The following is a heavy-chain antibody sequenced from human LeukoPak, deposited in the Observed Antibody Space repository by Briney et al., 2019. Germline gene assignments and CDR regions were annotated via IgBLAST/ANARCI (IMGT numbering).Heavy chain of an antibody. CDR3: ARVQLVGLGDNWFDP. Sequence: ASVKVSCKASGYTFTSYYMHWVRQAPGQGLEWMGIINPSGGSTSYAQKFQGRVTMTRDMSTSTVYMELSSLRAEDTAVYYCARVQLVGLGDNWFDPWGQGTLVTVSS. CDR1: GYTFTSYY. D-gene: IGHD6-13*01. J-gene: IGHJ5*02. CDR2: INPSGGST. V-gene: IGHV1-46*01.